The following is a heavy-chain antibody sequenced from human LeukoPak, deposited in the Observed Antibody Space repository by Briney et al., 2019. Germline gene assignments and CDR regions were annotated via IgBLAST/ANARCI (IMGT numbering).Heavy chain of an antibody. V-gene: IGHV4-34*01. J-gene: IGHJ4*02. CDR2: INHSGST. Sequence: SETLSLTCAVYGGSFSGYYWSWIRQPPGKGLEWIGEINHSGSTNYNPSLKSRVTISVDTSKNRFSLKLSSVTAADTAVYYCARDAIFYDGSGSYYFDYWGQGTLVTVSS. D-gene: IGHD3-10*01. CDR3: ARDAIFYDGSGSYYFDY. CDR1: GGSFSGYY.